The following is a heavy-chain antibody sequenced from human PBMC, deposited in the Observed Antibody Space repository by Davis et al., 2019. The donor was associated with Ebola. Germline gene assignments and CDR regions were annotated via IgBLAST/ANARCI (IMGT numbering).Heavy chain of an antibody. V-gene: IGHV4-59*01. CDR1: GGSFSTYY. Sequence: SETLSLTCTVSGGSFSTYYWSWVRQPPGKGLEWVVYLHYRGTTHYNPSLRGRVTISVDTSKNQFSLKRFSVTAADTAVYYCARGAVTGVIYNWFDPWGQGTLVTVSS. CDR2: LHYRGTT. CDR3: ARGAVTGVIYNWFDP. J-gene: IGHJ5*02. D-gene: IGHD6-19*01.